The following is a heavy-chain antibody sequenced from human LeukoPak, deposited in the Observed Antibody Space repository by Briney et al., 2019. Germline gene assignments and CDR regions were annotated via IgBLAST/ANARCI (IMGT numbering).Heavy chain of an antibody. CDR1: GYTFTSYG. CDR3: ARANYYDSTINAFDI. V-gene: IGHV1-18*01. J-gene: IGHJ3*02. D-gene: IGHD3-22*01. Sequence: ASVKVSCKASGYTFTSYGISWVRQALGQGLEWMGWISAYNGNTNYAQKLQGRVTMTTDTSTSTAYMELRSLRSDDTAVYYCARANYYDSTINAFDIWGQGTMVTVSS. CDR2: ISAYNGNT.